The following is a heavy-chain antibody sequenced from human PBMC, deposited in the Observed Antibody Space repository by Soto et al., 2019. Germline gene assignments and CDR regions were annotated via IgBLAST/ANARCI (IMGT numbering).Heavy chain of an antibody. V-gene: IGHV1-69*01. CDR2: IIPFYGSV. Sequence: QVHLVQSGAEVKKPGSSVNVSCKASGGTFGSYALGWVRQAPGQGLESMGGIIPFYGSVTYTERFQGRVTITADEATSTAYMELSSLKSEDTAVYYCALESDYYGSGSYPTWGQGTPVTVSS. CDR3: ALESDYYGSGSYPT. D-gene: IGHD3-10*01. J-gene: IGHJ4*02. CDR1: GGTFGSYA.